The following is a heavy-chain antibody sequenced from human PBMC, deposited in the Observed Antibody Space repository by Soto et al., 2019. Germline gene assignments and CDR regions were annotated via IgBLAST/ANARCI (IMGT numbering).Heavy chain of an antibody. V-gene: IGHV5-51*01. CDR1: GYSFTSYW. CDR3: ARRMGACTNVFCSYYYHYDVMDF. CDR2: IYPGDSDT. Sequence: GEYLKISCKGSGYSFTSYWIGWVRQMPGKGLEWMGIIYPGDSDTRYSPSFQGHVTISADKSISTAYLQWSSLKTSDTAMYYCARRMGACTNVFCSYYYHYDVMDFCGQGSTV. D-gene: IGHD2-8*01. J-gene: IGHJ6*02.